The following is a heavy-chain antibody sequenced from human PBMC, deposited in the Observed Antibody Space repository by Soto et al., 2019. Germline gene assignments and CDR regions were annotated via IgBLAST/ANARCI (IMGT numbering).Heavy chain of an antibody. CDR2: IYYSGST. J-gene: IGHJ5*02. V-gene: IGHV4-39*07. CDR1: GGSISSSSYY. D-gene: IGHD3-3*01. Sequence: SETLSLTCIVSGGSISSSSYYWGWIRQPPGKGLEWIGSIYYSGSTYYNPSLKSRVTISVDTSKNQFSLKLSSVTAADTAVYYCARGSGYYPWFDPWGQGTLVTVSS. CDR3: ARGSGYYPWFDP.